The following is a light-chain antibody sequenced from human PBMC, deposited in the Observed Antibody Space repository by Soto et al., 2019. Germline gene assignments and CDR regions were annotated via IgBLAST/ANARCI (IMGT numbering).Light chain of an antibody. CDR2: DAS. V-gene: IGKV3-20*01. CDR1: QSVSSY. J-gene: IGKJ2*01. Sequence: EIVLTQSPATLSLSPGERATLSCRASQSVSSYLAWYQQKPGQAPRLLIYDASNRATGIPARFSGSGSGTDLTLTISRLEPEDFAVYYCQQYGSSPPMYTFGQGTKLEIK. CDR3: QQYGSSPPMYT.